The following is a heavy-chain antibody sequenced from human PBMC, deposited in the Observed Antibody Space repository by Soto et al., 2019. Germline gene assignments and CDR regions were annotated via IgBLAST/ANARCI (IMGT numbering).Heavy chain of an antibody. CDR3: ASATVTTKPYYYYGMDV. Sequence: QVQLVQSGAEVKKPGASVKVSCKASGYTFTSYAMHWVRQAPGQRLEWMGWINAGNGNTKYSQKFQGRDTITRDTSASTAYMELSSLRSEDTAVYYCASATVTTKPYYYYGMDVWGQGTTVTVSS. V-gene: IGHV1-3*01. D-gene: IGHD4-17*01. J-gene: IGHJ6*02. CDR1: GYTFTSYA. CDR2: INAGNGNT.